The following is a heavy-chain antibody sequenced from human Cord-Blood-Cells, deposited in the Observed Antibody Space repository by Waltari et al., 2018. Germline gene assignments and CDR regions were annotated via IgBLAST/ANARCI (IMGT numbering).Heavy chain of an antibody. CDR2: INHSGST. CDR1: GGSFSGYY. CDR3: ARGRSGWYFRWFDP. V-gene: IGHV4-34*01. Sequence: QVQLQQWGAGLLKPSETLSLTCAVYGGSFSGYYWSWIRQPPGKGLEWIGEINHSGSTNYNPALKSRVTIAVVTSKNQFSLKLSSVTAADTAVYYCARGRSGWYFRWFDPWGQGTLVTVSS. D-gene: IGHD6-19*01. J-gene: IGHJ5*02.